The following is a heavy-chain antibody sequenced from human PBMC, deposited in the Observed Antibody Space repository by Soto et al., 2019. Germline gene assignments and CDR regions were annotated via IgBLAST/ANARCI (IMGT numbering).Heavy chain of an antibody. Sequence: SETLSLTCTVSGGSISSGGYYWSWIRQHPGKGLEWIGYIYYSGSTFFNPSLQSRLTMSVDPSKNQFSLNLTSMTAADTAVYYCASRSFDWSQCTWGQGTLVTVSS. D-gene: IGHD3-9*01. J-gene: IGHJ5*02. CDR2: IYYSGST. CDR1: GGSISSGGYY. V-gene: IGHV4-31*03. CDR3: ASRSFDWSQCT.